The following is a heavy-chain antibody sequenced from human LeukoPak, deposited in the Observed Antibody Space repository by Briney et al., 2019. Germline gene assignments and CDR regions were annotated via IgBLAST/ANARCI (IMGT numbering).Heavy chain of an antibody. CDR3: ARGSFDSSGYYVFDY. Sequence: SETLSLTCTVSGDSITRNYWGWIRQPAGKGLEWIGRIYNNGNTNYSPSLESRVTMSTDTSKNQFSLKLTSVTAADTAVYYCARGSFDSSGYYVFDYWGQGTLVTVSS. CDR1: GDSITRNY. CDR2: IYNNGNT. J-gene: IGHJ4*02. V-gene: IGHV4-4*07. D-gene: IGHD3-22*01.